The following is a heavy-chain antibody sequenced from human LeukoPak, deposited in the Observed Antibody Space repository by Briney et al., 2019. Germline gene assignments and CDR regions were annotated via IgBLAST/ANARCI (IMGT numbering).Heavy chain of an antibody. CDR1: GYTFTGYY. J-gene: IGHJ4*02. CDR3: ARDGHRMYYYDSSNYRFDY. Sequence: ASVKVSCKSSGYTFTGYYMHWVRQAPGQGLERMGWINPNSGGTNYAQKFQGRVTMTRDTSISTAYMELSRLRSDDTAVYYCARDGHRMYYYDSSNYRFDYWGQGTLVTVSS. D-gene: IGHD3-22*01. V-gene: IGHV1-2*02. CDR2: INPNSGGT.